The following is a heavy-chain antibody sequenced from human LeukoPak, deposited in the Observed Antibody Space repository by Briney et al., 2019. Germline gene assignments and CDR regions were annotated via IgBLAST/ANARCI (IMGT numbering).Heavy chain of an antibody. Sequence: SETLSLTCAVSGGSISSSNWWGWVRQPPGKGLEWIGEIYHSGSTNYNPSLKSRVTISVDKSKNQFSLKLSSVTAADTAVYYCARVEDSSSWYDYYYYGMDVWGQGTTVTVSS. V-gene: IGHV4-4*02. CDR2: IYHSGST. D-gene: IGHD6-13*01. CDR1: GGSISSSNW. CDR3: ARVEDSSSWYDYYYYGMDV. J-gene: IGHJ6*02.